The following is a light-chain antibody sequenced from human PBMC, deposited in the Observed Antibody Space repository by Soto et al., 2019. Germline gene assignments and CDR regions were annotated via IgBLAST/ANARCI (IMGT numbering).Light chain of an antibody. Sequence: DIQITQSPSSVSASAVDRFTVTFRASQGISSWLAWYQRKPGRAPKLLIYAASRLQAGVPLRFSGSGSGTDFTLTISDLQPEDFATYYCQQLNSFPLTFGQGTRLEIK. CDR3: QQLNSFPLT. V-gene: IGKV1D-12*01. CDR1: QGISSW. CDR2: AAS. J-gene: IGKJ5*01.